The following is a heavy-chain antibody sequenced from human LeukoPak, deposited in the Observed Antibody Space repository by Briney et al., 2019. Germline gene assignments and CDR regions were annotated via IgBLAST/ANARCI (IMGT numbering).Heavy chain of an antibody. V-gene: IGHV4-59*08. J-gene: IGHJ4*02. CDR3: ARHFTTFSDGSPPDY. CDR2: IYYSGST. Sequence: SETLSLTCTVSGGSISGFYWDWIRQPPGKGPEWIGYIYYSGSTNYNPSLKSRVTISVDTSKNQFSLKLTSVTAADTAVYYCARHFTTFSDGSPPDYWGQGTQVTVSS. CDR1: GGSISGFY. D-gene: IGHD3-22*01.